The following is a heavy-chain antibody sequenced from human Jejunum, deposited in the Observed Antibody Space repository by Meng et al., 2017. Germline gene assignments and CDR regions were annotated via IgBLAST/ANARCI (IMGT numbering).Heavy chain of an antibody. Sequence: ASVKVSCKASGYTFTNYAINWVRQAPGQGLEWLGWINTKTGTSMFAQGFTGRFVFSLDTSVSAAYLHINSLKAEDSAVYYCARVRALAGQGLGYWGQGTLVTVSS. CDR1: GYTFTNYA. CDR2: INTKTGTS. J-gene: IGHJ4*02. V-gene: IGHV7-4-1*02. D-gene: IGHD6-19*01. CDR3: ARVRALAGQGLGY.